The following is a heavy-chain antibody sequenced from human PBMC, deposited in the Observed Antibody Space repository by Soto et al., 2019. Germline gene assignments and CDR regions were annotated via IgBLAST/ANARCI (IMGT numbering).Heavy chain of an antibody. Sequence: PGGSLRLSCAASGFAFSSYAMYWVRQAPGKGLEWVALISCDGNNVYYADSVKGRFTISRDDSRNTLDRQMISLRAGDTALYYCAKSGSGCSGQAAFAIWGQGTMVTVSS. CDR2: ISCDGNNV. CDR1: GFAFSSYA. J-gene: IGHJ3*02. D-gene: IGHD6-19*01. CDR3: AKSGSGCSGQAAFAI. V-gene: IGHV3-30*18.